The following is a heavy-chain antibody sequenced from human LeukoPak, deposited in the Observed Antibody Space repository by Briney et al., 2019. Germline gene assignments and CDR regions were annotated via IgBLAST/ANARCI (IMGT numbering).Heavy chain of an antibody. CDR1: GVTLSSYG. CDR3: AKDSSRWAFDY. J-gene: IGHJ4*02. D-gene: IGHD6-13*01. Sequence: GGSLRLSCTGSGVTLSSYGMHWVRQAPGKGLEWVAVTSYDGSNEYYADSVRGRFTISRDTSKNSVYLQMNSLTTEDTAVYYCAKDSSRWAFDYWGQGTLVTVSS. V-gene: IGHV3-30*18. CDR2: TSYDGSNE.